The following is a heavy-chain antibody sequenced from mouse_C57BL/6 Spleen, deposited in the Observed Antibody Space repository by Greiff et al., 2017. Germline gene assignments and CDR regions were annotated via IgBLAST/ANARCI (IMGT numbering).Heavy chain of an antibody. CDR2: IDPSDSYT. J-gene: IGHJ2*01. V-gene: IGHV1-69*02. D-gene: IGHD4-1*01. CDR3: SRYLGRYYIDY. Sequence: QVQLQQSGPELVKPGASVKLSCKASGYTFTSYWMHWVKQRHGQGLEWIGEIDPSDSYTNYNQKFKGKAALTVDKSSSTAYMQLSSLTSEDSSVYNCSRYLGRYYIDYWGQGTTLTVSS. CDR1: GYTFTSYW.